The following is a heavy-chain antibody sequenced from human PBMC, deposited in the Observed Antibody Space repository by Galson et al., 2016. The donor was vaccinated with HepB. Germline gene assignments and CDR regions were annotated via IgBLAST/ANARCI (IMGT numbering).Heavy chain of an antibody. Sequence: SLRLSCAASGLTFSDYYMSWIRQAPGKGLEWVSYISTSGTTIYYANSVKGRFTVSRDNAKNSLFLQMNSLRPDDTAIYYCTRGGYGWEWGQGSLVTVSA. D-gene: IGHD6-19*01. CDR3: TRGGYGWE. CDR1: GLTFSDYY. CDR2: ISTSGTTI. V-gene: IGHV3-11*01. J-gene: IGHJ4*02.